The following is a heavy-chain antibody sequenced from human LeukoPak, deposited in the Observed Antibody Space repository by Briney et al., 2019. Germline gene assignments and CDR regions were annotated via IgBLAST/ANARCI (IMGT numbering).Heavy chain of an antibody. J-gene: IGHJ6*03. CDR2: IIPIFGTA. Sequence: SVKVSCKASGGTFSSYAISWVRQAPGQGLEWMGGIIPIFGTANYAQKFQGRVTITTDESTSTAYMELSSLRPEDTAVYYCARDGRRTYSSGWYYYYYMDVWGKGTTVTVSS. CDR1: GGTFSSYA. V-gene: IGHV1-69*05. D-gene: IGHD6-19*01. CDR3: ARDGRRTYSSGWYYYYYMDV.